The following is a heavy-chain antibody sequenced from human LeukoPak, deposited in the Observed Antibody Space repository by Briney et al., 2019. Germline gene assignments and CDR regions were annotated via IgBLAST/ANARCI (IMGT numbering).Heavy chain of an antibody. J-gene: IGHJ4*02. CDR1: GYTFIGYY. Sequence: ASVKVSCKASGYTFIGYYMHWVRQAPGQGLEWMAWINPNSGGTNYAQKFQGSVTMTSDTSISTAYLELSRLRSADTAVYYCARDHYGDLFDYWGQGTLVTVSS. V-gene: IGHV1-2*02. D-gene: IGHD4-17*01. CDR2: INPNSGGT. CDR3: ARDHYGDLFDY.